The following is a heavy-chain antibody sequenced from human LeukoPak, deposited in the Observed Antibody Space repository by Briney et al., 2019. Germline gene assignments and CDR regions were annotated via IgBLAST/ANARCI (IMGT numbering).Heavy chain of an antibody. D-gene: IGHD3-16*01. CDR1: GGTFTGYY. Sequence: ASVKVSCKASGGTFTGYYMHWVRQAPGQGLEWMGWINPNSGGTNYAQKLQGRVTMTTDTSTSTAYMELRSLRSDDTAVYYCFWAGPSDWFDPWGRGTLVTVSS. J-gene: IGHJ5*02. CDR3: FWAGPSDWFDP. CDR2: INPNSGGT. V-gene: IGHV1-2*02.